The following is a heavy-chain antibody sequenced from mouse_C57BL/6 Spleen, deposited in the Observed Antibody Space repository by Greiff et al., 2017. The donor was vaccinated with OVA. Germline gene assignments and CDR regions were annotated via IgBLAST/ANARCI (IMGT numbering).Heavy chain of an antibody. CDR3: ARRALYYYVDY. Sequence: EVKLLESGAELVKPGSSVKMSCKTSGYTFTSYAINWVKQRPGQGLEWIGYIYIGNGYTDYNEKFKGKATLTSDTSSSTAYMQLSSLTSYDSAIYCCARRALYYYVDYWGQGTTLTVSS. J-gene: IGHJ2*01. CDR1: GYTFTSYA. D-gene: IGHD3-3*01. CDR2: IYIGNGYT. V-gene: IGHV1-58*01.